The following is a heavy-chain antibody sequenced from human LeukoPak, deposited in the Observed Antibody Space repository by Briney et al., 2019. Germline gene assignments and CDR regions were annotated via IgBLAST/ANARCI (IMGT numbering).Heavy chain of an antibody. CDR3: ARQRTNSSPARGDNWFDP. Sequence: SETLSLTCTVSGGSISSYYWSWIRQPPGKGLEWIGYIYYSGSTNYNPSLKSRVTISVDTSKNQFSLKLSSVTAADTAVYYCARQRTNSSPARGDNWFDPWGQGTLVTVSS. V-gene: IGHV4-59*08. D-gene: IGHD6-13*01. J-gene: IGHJ5*02. CDR1: GGSISSYY. CDR2: IYYSGST.